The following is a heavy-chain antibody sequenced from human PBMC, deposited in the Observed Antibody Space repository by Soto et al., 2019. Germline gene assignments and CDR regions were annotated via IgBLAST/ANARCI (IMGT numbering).Heavy chain of an antibody. Sequence: PGGSLRLSCAASGFTFSTYAMSWVRQAPGKGLEWVSAISGSGDYTYYTDSVKGRFAISRDNSTNTLYLQMSSLRIEDTAVYYCAHPRGYGVFDAYDIWGQGTMVTVSS. CDR3: AHPRGYGVFDAYDI. CDR1: GFTFSTYA. J-gene: IGHJ3*02. V-gene: IGHV3-23*01. CDR2: ISGSGDYT. D-gene: IGHD2-8*01.